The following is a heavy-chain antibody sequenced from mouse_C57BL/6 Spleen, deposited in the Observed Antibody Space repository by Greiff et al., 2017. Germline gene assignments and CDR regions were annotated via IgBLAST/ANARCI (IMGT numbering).Heavy chain of an antibody. J-gene: IGHJ4*01. D-gene: IGHD1-1*01. CDR2: FYPGSGSI. CDR1: GYTFTEYT. CDR3: ARHGYYYGSSRYAMDY. V-gene: IGHV1-62-2*01. Sequence: VHLVESGAELVKPGASVKLSCKASGYTFTEYTIHWVKQRSGQGLEWIGWFYPGSGSIKYNEKFKDKATLTADKSSSTVYMELSRLTSEDSAVYFCARHGYYYGSSRYAMDYWGQGTSVTVSS.